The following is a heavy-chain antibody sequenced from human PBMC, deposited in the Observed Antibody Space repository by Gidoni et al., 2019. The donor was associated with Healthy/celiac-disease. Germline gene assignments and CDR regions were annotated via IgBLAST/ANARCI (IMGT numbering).Heavy chain of an antibody. V-gene: IGHV1-69*01. Sequence: GGTFSSYAISWVRQAPGQGLEWMGGIIPIFGTANYAQKFQGRVTITADESTSTAYMELSSLRSEDTAVYYCAAGPGGSYNYFDYWGQGTLVTVSS. CDR1: GGTFSSYA. CDR2: IIPIFGTA. CDR3: AAGPGGSYNYFDY. D-gene: IGHD1-26*01. J-gene: IGHJ4*02.